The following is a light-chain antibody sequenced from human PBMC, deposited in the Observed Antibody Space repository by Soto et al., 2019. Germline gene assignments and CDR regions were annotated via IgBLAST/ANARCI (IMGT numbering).Light chain of an antibody. J-gene: IGKJ1*01. CDR3: QQYGSSLWT. V-gene: IGKV3-20*01. CDR1: QSGSSY. Sequence: EIVLTQSAATLSLYPGERDSLXCRASQSGSSYLGWYQQRAGQPRRPLISEASSRAPGSPARFSGSGSATDFTPTITRREPEDFAVYYGQQYGSSLWTFGQGTKVDIK. CDR2: EAS.